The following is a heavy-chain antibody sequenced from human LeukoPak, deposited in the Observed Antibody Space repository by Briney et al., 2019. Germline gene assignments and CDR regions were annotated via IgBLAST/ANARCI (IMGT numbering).Heavy chain of an antibody. V-gene: IGHV1-2*06. J-gene: IGHJ4*02. Sequence: ASVKVSCKASGYTFTGYYMHWVRQAPGQGLEWMGRINPNSGGTNYAQKFQGRVTMTRDTSISTAYMELSRLRSDDTAVYYCAILLRGATQDFDYWGQGTLVTVSS. D-gene: IGHD1-26*01. CDR1: GYTFTGYY. CDR2: INPNSGGT. CDR3: AILLRGATQDFDY.